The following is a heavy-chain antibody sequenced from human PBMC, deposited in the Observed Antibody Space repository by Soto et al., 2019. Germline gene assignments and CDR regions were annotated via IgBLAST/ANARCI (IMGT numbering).Heavy chain of an antibody. CDR3: ARVFRYYDSSGYSGDAFDI. CDR2: IYYSGST. CDR1: GGSISSGGYY. V-gene: IGHV4-31*03. J-gene: IGHJ3*02. D-gene: IGHD3-22*01. Sequence: PSETLSLTCTVSGGSISSGGYYWSWIRQHPGEGLEWIGYIYYSGSTYYNPSLKSRVTISVDTSKNQFSLKLSSVTAADTAVYYCARVFRYYDSSGYSGDAFDIWGQGTMVTVSS.